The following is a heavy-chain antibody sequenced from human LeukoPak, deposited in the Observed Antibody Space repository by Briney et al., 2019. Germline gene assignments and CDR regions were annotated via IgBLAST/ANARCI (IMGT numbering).Heavy chain of an antibody. D-gene: IGHD5-12*01. V-gene: IGHV1-8*01. J-gene: IGHJ4*02. CDR1: GYTFTSYD. CDR2: MNPNSGNT. CDR3: ARGYSGYDLKMGH. Sequence: GASVKVSCKASGYTFTSYDINWVRQATGQGLEWMGWMNPNSGNTKQSQKLQGRVTVSRDTSINTAYMELSRLTSDDTAVYYCARGYSGYDLKMGHWGQGTLVTVSS.